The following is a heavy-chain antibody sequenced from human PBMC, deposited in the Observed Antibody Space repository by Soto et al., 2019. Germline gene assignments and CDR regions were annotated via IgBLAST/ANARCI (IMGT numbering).Heavy chain of an antibody. CDR3: ARVTLKAGNWFDP. CDR2: INPNSRGT. V-gene: IGHV1-2*02. Sequence: QVQLVQSGAEVKKPGASVKVSCKASGYTFTDYFIHWVRQAPGQRFEWMGWINPNSRGTNYAQKFQGRVTMTRDTSNSTAYMELRGLTSDDTAVYYCARVTLKAGNWFDPWGQGTLVIVSS. J-gene: IGHJ5*02. CDR1: GYTFTDYF.